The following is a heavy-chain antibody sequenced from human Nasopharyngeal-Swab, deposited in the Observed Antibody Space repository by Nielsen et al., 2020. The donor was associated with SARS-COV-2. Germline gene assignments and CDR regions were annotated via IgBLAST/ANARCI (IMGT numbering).Heavy chain of an antibody. Sequence: LSLTCAASGFTFSRYTMHWVRQAPGKGLEWVAVISYDESNKYYADSVKGRFTISRDISKNTLYLQMNSLRAEDTAVFYCASTPLDSSGYYYAFHYWGRGTLVTVSS. D-gene: IGHD3-22*01. V-gene: IGHV3-30-3*01. CDR3: ASTPLDSSGYYYAFHY. J-gene: IGHJ4*02. CDR1: GFTFSRYT. CDR2: ISYDESNK.